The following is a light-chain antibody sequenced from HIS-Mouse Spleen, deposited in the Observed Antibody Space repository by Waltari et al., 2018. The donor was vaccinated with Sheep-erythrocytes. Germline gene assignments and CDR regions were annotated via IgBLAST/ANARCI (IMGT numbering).Light chain of an antibody. J-gene: IGLJ2*01. Sequence: SYELTQPPSVSVSPGQTARITCPGDALPKQYAYWYQQKPGQAPVLVIYKDSERPSGIPERFSGSSSGTTVTLTISGVQAEDEADYYCQSADSSGTYPVFGRGTKLTVL. CDR1: ALPKQY. CDR2: KDS. CDR3: QSADSSGTYPV. V-gene: IGLV3-25*03.